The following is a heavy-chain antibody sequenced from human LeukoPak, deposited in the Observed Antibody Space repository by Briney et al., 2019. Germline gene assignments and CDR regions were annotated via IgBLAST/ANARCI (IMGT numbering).Heavy chain of an antibody. J-gene: IGHJ4*02. CDR3: SKDRGGTYGDYFDY. CDR1: GFTFSSYS. Sequence: GGSLRLSCAASGFTFSSYSMNWVRQAPGKGLEWVSSISSSSSYIYYADSVKGRFTISRDNAKNSLYLQMNSLSAEDTAVYYCSKDRGGTYGDYFDYWGQGIPVTVSS. D-gene: IGHD4-17*01. V-gene: IGHV3-21*04. CDR2: ISSSSSYI.